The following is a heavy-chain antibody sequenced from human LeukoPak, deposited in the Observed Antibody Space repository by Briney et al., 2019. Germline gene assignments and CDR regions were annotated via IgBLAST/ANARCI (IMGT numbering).Heavy chain of an antibody. Sequence: PGGSLRLSCAASGFAVSTNYLSWVRQAPGKGLEWVSVIYSDGSTYYTDSVKGRFTISRDNSKNTLYLQMSSLRPEDTAVYYCARDQRSESYYPWGWFDPWGQGTLVTVSS. V-gene: IGHV3-66*02. CDR1: GFAVSTNY. CDR3: ARDQRSESYYPWGWFDP. D-gene: IGHD1-26*01. CDR2: IYSDGST. J-gene: IGHJ5*02.